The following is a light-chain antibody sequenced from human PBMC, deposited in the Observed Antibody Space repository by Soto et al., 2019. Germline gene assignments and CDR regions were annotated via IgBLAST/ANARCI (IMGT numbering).Light chain of an antibody. CDR1: SSDIGAYNY. J-gene: IGLJ2*01. Sequence: QSALTQPASVSGSPGQSITISCTGSSSDIGAYNYVSWYQQSPGKAPKLMIYEVSSRPSGVSNRFSGSKSGNTASLTISGLQAEDEADYFCSSCTRRDTRVFGGGTKLTVL. V-gene: IGLV2-14*01. CDR2: EVS. CDR3: SSCTRRDTRV.